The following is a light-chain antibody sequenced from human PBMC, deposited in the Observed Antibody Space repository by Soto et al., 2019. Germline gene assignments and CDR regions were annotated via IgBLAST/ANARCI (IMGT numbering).Light chain of an antibody. CDR3: SSYTSSSTLYV. V-gene: IGLV2-14*01. CDR1: SSDVAGYNY. Sequence: QSALTQPASVSGSPGQSITISCTGTSSDVAGYNYVSWYQHHPGKAPKLMIYEVTNRPSGVSNRFSGSKSGNTASLIISGLQAEDEADYYCSSYTSSSTLYVFGPGTKLTVL. CDR2: EVT. J-gene: IGLJ1*01.